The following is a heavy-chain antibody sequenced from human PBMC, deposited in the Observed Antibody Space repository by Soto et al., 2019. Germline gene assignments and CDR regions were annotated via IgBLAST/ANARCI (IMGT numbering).Heavy chain of an antibody. CDR3: ARGVDSRPGTYYYYYYMDV. CDR1: GGSFSGYY. J-gene: IGHJ6*03. Sequence: SETLSLTCAVYGGSFSGYYWSWIRQPPGKGLEWIGEINHSGSTNYNPSLKSRVTISVDTSKNQFSLKLSSVTAADTAVYYCARGVDSRPGTYYYYYYMDVWGKGTTVTVSS. V-gene: IGHV4-34*01. D-gene: IGHD1-1*01. CDR2: INHSGST.